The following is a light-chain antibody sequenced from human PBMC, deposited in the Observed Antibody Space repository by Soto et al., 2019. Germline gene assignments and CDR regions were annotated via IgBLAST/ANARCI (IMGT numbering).Light chain of an antibody. V-gene: IGKV3-11*01. CDR2: DAY. J-gene: IGKJ5*01. Sequence: EVVLTQSPVTLSLSPGERATLSCRASQSFRGLLAWYQQKRGQAPRLLIYDAYNRATSIPPRFSGSGSGTAFSLTTSSLEPEDSAAYYCQQRHMWPNTFGQGTRVEIK. CDR3: QQRHMWPNT. CDR1: QSFRGL.